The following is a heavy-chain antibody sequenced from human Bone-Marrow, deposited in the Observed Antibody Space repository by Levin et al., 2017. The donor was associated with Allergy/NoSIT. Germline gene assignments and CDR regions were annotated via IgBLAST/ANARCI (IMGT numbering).Heavy chain of an antibody. CDR1: GLTFSGHA. V-gene: IGHV3-30*09. CDR3: VRDRGSAADLDGFDT. J-gene: IGHJ3*02. CDR2: VSYDGRKK. D-gene: IGHD6-25*01. Sequence: GESLKISCAASGLTFSGHALHWVRQAPGKGLEWVAVVSYDGRKKFYAHSVRGRIAISRDNSKKMLYLEMNNLRTEDTGLYYCVRDRGSAADLDGFDTWGRGTMVTVSS.